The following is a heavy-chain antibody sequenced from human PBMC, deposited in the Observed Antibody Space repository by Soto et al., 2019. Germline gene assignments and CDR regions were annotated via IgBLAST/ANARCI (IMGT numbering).Heavy chain of an antibody. D-gene: IGHD6-19*01. CDR3: TTDLGSLQWLASAPFY. V-gene: IGHV3-15*07. Sequence: GGSLRLSCAASGFTFSNAWMNWVRQAPGKGLEWVGRIKSKTDGGTTDYAAPVKGRFTISRDDSKNTLYLQMNSLKTEDTAVYYCTTDLGSLQWLASAPFYWGQGTLVTVSS. J-gene: IGHJ4*02. CDR2: IKSKTDGGTT. CDR1: GFTFSNAW.